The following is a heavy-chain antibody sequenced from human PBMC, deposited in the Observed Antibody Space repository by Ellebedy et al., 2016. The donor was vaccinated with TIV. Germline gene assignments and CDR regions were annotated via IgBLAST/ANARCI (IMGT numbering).Heavy chain of an antibody. V-gene: IGHV1-3*01. Sequence: ASVKVSCXASAYSFTSFTIHWLRQAPGQRPEWMGWIIAGSGNTRYSERFQGRVTFTRDASARISYMYVSSLRSEDTSVYYCARTFQYGDNHFFDYWGQGTLDTVSS. D-gene: IGHD4-23*01. CDR3: ARTFQYGDNHFFDY. CDR1: AYSFTSFT. CDR2: IIAGSGNT. J-gene: IGHJ4*02.